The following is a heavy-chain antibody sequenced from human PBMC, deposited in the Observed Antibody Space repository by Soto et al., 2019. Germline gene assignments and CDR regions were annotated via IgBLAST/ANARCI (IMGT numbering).Heavy chain of an antibody. D-gene: IGHD3-22*01. CDR3: ARVGPAHYYDSSGYYSPLDY. CDR1: GDTFSSYA. CDR2: IIPMFGTA. V-gene: IGHV1-69*01. Sequence: QVQLVQSGAEVKKPGSSVKVSCKASGDTFSSYAINWVRQAPGQGLEWMGGIIPMFGTANYAQKFKGRVTITGGESTSTVYMKLSSLRSEDTAVYYCARVGPAHYYDSSGYYSPLDYWGQGTLVTVSS. J-gene: IGHJ4*02.